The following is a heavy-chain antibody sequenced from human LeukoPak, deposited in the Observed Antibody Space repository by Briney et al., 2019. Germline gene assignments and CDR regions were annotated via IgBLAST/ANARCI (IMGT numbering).Heavy chain of an antibody. Sequence: PGGSLTLSYAASGLNVSSNYLSGLRQAPARGPECVSVIYSGGSTYYADSGKGRFTISRDNSKNTLYLQMNSLRAEDTAVYYCASEWFGELTLGYWGEGTLVTVSS. D-gene: IGHD3-10*01. CDR3: ASEWFGELTLGY. CDR2: IYSGGST. J-gene: IGHJ4*02. CDR1: GLNVSSNY. V-gene: IGHV3-66*01.